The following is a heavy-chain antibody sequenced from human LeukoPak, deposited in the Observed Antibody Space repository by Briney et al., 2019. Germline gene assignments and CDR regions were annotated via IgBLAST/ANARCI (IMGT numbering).Heavy chain of an antibody. CDR3: ATSGLSRFGF. CDR2: ISDSGGST. J-gene: IGHJ4*02. V-gene: IGHV3-23*01. Sequence: TGGSLRLSCAASGFTFSNYAMSWVRQAPGKGLEWVSSISDSGGSTYYADSVKGRFTISRDNSKNTLYLQMNSLRAGDTVVYYCATSGLSRFGFWGQGTLVTVSS. CDR1: GFTFSNYA. D-gene: IGHD2/OR15-2a*01.